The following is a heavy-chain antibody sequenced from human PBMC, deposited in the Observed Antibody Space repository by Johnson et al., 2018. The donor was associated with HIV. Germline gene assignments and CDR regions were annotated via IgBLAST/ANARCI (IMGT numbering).Heavy chain of an antibody. Sequence: VQLVESGGGSVQPGGFLRLSCAASGFSFSNYWMSWVRQAPGKGLEWVANIKEDGSSTSYADSVKGRFTISRDNAKNTLYLQMNSLRAEDTAVYYCAREGDGYNYDAFDIWGQGTMVTVSS. V-gene: IGHV3-7*01. D-gene: IGHD5-24*01. CDR3: AREGDGYNYDAFDI. CDR1: GFSFSNYW. J-gene: IGHJ3*02. CDR2: IKEDGSST.